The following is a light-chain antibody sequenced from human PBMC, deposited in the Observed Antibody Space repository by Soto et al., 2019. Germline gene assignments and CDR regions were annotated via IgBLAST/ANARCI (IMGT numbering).Light chain of an antibody. J-gene: IGLJ2*01. Sequence: QLVLTQPPSASASLGASVTLTCTLSSGYSNYKVDWYQQRPGKGPRFVMRVGTGGIVGSKGDGIPDRFSVLGSGLNRYLTIKNIQEEDESDYHCGADHGSGSNFGVVLGGGTKLTVL. CDR2: VGTGGIVG. CDR1: SGYSNYK. CDR3: GADHGSGSNFGVV. V-gene: IGLV9-49*01.